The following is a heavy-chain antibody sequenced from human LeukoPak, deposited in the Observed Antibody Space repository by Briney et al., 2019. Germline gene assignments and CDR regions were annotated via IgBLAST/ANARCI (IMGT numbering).Heavy chain of an antibody. J-gene: IGHJ4*02. CDR1: GFTVSSNY. CDR2: IYSGGNT. D-gene: IGHD5-12*01. V-gene: IGHV3-66*02. Sequence: PGGSPRLSCAASGFTVSSNYMSWVRQAPGKGLEWVSVIYSGGNTYYADSVKGRFTISRDNSKNTLYLQMNSLRAEDTAVYYCARNEATYYFDYWGQGTLVTVSS. CDR3: ARNEATYYFDY.